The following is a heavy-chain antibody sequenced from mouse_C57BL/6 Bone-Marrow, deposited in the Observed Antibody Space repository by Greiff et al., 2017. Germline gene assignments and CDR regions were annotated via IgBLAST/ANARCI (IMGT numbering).Heavy chain of an antibody. V-gene: IGHV14-4*01. Sequence: VQLQQSGAELVRPGASVKLSCTASGFTIKDYYIHWVKQRPEQGLEWIGWIDPEIGDTEYASKFQGKATITSDTSSNTAYLQLSSLTSEDTAVYYCSSFYGNCFDFWGQGTPLTVAS. J-gene: IGHJ2*01. CDR1: GFTIKDYY. CDR3: SSFYGNCFDF. CDR2: IDPEIGDT. D-gene: IGHD2-1*01.